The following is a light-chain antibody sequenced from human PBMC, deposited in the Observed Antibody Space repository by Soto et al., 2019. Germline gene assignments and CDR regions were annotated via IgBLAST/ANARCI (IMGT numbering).Light chain of an antibody. J-gene: IGKJ5*01. CDR2: TAS. CDR1: QGVSTW. Sequence: DIQMTQSPSSVSASVGARVTITCRASQGVSTWLAWYQQKPGKAPNFLSYTASSLQSGVPSRFRGSGSGTDFTLTINGLKPEDFETYYCQQAASFPITFGQGTRLEIK. CDR3: QQAASFPIT. V-gene: IGKV1-12*01.